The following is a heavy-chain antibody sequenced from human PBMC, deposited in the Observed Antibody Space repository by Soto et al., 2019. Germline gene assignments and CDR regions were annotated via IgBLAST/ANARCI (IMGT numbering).Heavy chain of an antibody. V-gene: IGHV4-4*02. CDR1: SGSIDNVYW. CDR2: IYHSGNT. J-gene: IGHJ5*02. D-gene: IGHD5-12*01. Sequence: PSETLSLTCAVSSGSIDNVYWWSWVRQSPGKGLEWIGYIYHSGNTYYNPSLKSRVTISVDRSKNQFSLKLSSVTAADTAVYYCARGKATPYHNWFDPWGQGTLVTVSS. CDR3: ARGKATPYHNWFDP.